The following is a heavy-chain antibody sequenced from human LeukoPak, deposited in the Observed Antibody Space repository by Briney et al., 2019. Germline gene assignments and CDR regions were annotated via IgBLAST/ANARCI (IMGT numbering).Heavy chain of an antibody. V-gene: IGHV1-46*01. D-gene: IGHD6-19*01. CDR3: AREGSGYSGAHEGFDY. CDR1: GYTYTNYY. J-gene: IGHJ4*02. CDR2: INPNGGDI. Sequence: ASVKVSCKASGYTYTNYYMHWVRQAPGQGLQWMGIINPNGGDISYAQELQGRVTMTRDTSASTVYLELSSLRSDETAVYYCAREGSGYSGAHEGFDYWGQGTLVTVSS.